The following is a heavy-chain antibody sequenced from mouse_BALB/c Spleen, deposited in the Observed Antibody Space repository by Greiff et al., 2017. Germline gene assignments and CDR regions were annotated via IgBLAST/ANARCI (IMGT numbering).Heavy chain of an antibody. V-gene: IGHV2-9*02. CDR3: ASPYDYDLAMDY. CDR1: GFSLTSYG. J-gene: IGHJ4*01. D-gene: IGHD2-4*01. Sequence: QVQLQQSGPGLVAPSQSLSITCTVSGFSLTSYGVHWVRQPPGKGLEWLGVIWAGGSTNYNSALMSRLSISKDNSKSQVFLKMNSLQTDDTAMYYCASPYDYDLAMDYWGQGTSVTVSS. CDR2: IWAGGST.